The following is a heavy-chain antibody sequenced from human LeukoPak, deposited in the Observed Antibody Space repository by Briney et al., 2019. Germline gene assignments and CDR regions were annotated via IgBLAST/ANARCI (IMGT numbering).Heavy chain of an antibody. CDR2: ISAYNGNT. D-gene: IGHD3-16*02. CDR1: GYTFTSYG. V-gene: IGHV1-18*01. CDR3: ARDRPMITFGGVIVPDY. J-gene: IGHJ4*02. Sequence: ASVKVSCKASGYTFTSYGISWVRQAPGQGVEWMGWISAYNGNTNYAQKLQGRVTITTDTSTSTAYMELRSLRSDDTAVYYCARDRPMITFGGVIVPDYWGQGTLVTVSS.